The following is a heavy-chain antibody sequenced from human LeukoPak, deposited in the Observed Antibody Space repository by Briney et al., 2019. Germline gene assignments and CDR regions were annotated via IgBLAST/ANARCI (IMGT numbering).Heavy chain of an antibody. D-gene: IGHD3-22*01. CDR3: ARDRHYYDSSGYGETYYFDY. V-gene: IGHV1-69*13. CDR2: IIPIFGTA. J-gene: IGHJ4*02. CDR1: GGTFSSYA. Sequence: GASVKVSCTASGGTFSSYAISWVRQAPGQGLEWMGGIIPIFGTANYAQKFQGRVTITADESTSTAYMELSSLRSEDTAVYYCARDRHYYDSSGYGETYYFDYWGQGTLVTVSS.